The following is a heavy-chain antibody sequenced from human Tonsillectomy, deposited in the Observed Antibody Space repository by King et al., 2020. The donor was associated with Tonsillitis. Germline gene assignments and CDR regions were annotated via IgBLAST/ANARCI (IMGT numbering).Heavy chain of an antibody. CDR3: ARTGDSYYYYYMDV. Sequence: QLQESGPGLVKPSETLSLTCTVSGGSISSYYWSWIRQPPGKGLEWIGYVYYSGSTNYNPSLKSRVTISVDTSKNQFSLKLSSVTAADTAVYYCARTGDSYYYYYMDVWGKGTTVTVSS. J-gene: IGHJ6*03. CDR1: GGSISSYY. CDR2: VYYSGST. D-gene: IGHD1-14*01. V-gene: IGHV4-59*08.